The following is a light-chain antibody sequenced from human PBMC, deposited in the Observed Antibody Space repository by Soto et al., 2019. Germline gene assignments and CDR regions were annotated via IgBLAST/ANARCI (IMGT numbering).Light chain of an antibody. V-gene: IGKV1-39*01. J-gene: IGKJ1*01. CDR3: QQSDRAPWT. Sequence: IPITQSPSSLSASVGDRVTITCRTSQSIRSCLNWYQHKPGKAPNLLIFAASSLQSGVPSRFIGSGSGTDFTLTITSLQPEDFATYYCQQSDRAPWTFGQGTKVDIK. CDR1: QSIRSC. CDR2: AAS.